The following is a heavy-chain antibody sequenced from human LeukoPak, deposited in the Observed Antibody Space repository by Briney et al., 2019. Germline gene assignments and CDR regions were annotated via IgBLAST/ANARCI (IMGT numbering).Heavy chain of an antibody. CDR1: GFMFDDYG. Sequence: GGSLRLSCAASGFMFDDYGMSWVRQAPGKGLEWVSGINWNGGRTGYADSVKGRFTISRDNAKNSLYLQMNSLRAEDTAVYYCARLCSYGSFDYWGQGTLVTVSS. D-gene: IGHD5-18*01. V-gene: IGHV3-20*04. CDR3: ARLCSYGSFDY. CDR2: INWNGGRT. J-gene: IGHJ4*02.